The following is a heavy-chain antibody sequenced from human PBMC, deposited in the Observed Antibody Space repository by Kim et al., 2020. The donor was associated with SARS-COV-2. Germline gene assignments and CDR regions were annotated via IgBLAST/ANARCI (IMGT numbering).Heavy chain of an antibody. CDR1: GFTFSNYG. CDR2: ISGSGDTT. D-gene: IGHD6-13*01. V-gene: IGHV3-23*01. CDR3: ANPRQPDY. J-gene: IGHJ4*02. Sequence: GGSLRLSCVASGFTFSNYGMSWVRQAPGKGLEWVSGISGSGDTTTYADSVKGRFTISRDNSKNTLYLQMSSLRAEDTAIYYCANPRQPDYWGQGTRVTGS.